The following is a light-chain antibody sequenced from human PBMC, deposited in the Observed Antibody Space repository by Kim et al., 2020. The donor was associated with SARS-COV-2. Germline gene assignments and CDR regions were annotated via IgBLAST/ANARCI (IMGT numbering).Light chain of an antibody. Sequence: VALGQTVRITCQGDSLRSYYATWFQQKPGQAPILVIYGKNNRPSGIPDRFSGSTSGNTASLTITGTQAGDEADYYCNSRDSNDNVVFGGGTKLTVL. CDR1: SLRSYY. J-gene: IGLJ2*01. V-gene: IGLV3-19*01. CDR3: NSRDSNDNVV. CDR2: GKN.